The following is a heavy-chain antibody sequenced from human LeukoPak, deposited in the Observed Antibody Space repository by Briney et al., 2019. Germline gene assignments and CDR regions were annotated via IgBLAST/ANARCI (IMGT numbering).Heavy chain of an antibody. CDR2: ISWNSGSI. D-gene: IGHD4-11*01. CDR1: GFTFDDYA. J-gene: IGHJ4*02. CDR3: ASNDY. Sequence: GGSLRLSCAASGFTFDDYAMHWVRQAPGKGLEWVSGISWNSGSIGYADSVKGRFTISRDNAKKSLYLQMNSLRAEDTAVYYCASNDYWGQGTLVTVSS. V-gene: IGHV3-9*01.